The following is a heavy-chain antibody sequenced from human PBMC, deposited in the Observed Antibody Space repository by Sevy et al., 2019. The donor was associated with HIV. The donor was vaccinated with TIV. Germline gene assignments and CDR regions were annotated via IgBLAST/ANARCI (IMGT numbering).Heavy chain of an antibody. Sequence: GGSLRLSCAASGFTFSSYWMSWVRQAPGKGLEWVANIKQDGSEKYYVDSVKGRFTISRDNAKNSLYLQMNSLRAEDTAVSYCAGKGSSWYVHKNNWFDPWGQGTLVTVSS. D-gene: IGHD6-13*01. V-gene: IGHV3-7*01. CDR1: GFTFSSYW. CDR3: AGKGSSWYVHKNNWFDP. CDR2: IKQDGSEK. J-gene: IGHJ5*02.